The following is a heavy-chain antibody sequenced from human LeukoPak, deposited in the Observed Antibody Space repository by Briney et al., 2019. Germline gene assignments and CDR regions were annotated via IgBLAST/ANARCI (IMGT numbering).Heavy chain of an antibody. V-gene: IGHV4-34*01. CDR3: ARPLHMAAFDY. CDR1: GGSFSGYY. Sequence: SETLSLTCAVYGGSFSGYYWSWIRQPPGKGLEWIGEINHSGSTNYNPSLTSRLIISVDTSKNQFSLNLKSVTAADRAVYYCARPLHMAAFDYWGQGTLVTVSS. D-gene: IGHD2-21*01. CDR2: INHSGST. J-gene: IGHJ4*02.